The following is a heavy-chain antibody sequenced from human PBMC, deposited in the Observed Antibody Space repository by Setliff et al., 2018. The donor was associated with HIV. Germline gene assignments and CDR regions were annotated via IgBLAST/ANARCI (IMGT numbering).Heavy chain of an antibody. CDR1: GGSFSDYY. CDR3: ARAYSSGWRDAFDI. J-gene: IGHJ3*02. Sequence: SETLSLTCAVYGGSFSDYYWSWIRQPPGKGLEWIGLIYYSGSTNYSPSLKSRVTISVDSSKNQFSLKLTSVTAADAAVYYCARAYSSGWRDAFDIWGQGTMVTVSS. D-gene: IGHD6-19*01. CDR2: IYYSGST. V-gene: IGHV4-34*01.